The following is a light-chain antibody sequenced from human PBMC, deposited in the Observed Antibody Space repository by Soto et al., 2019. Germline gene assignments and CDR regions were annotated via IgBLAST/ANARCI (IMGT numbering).Light chain of an antibody. V-gene: IGKV1-5*01. Sequence: DIQITQSPSTLSASVGDRVTITCRASQSISSWLAWYQQKPGKAPKLLIYDAYSLQSGVPSRFRGSGSGTDFTLTISSLQPEDFATYYCQHSNSYSEAFGQGTKVDI. CDR3: QHSNSYSEA. CDR1: QSISSW. CDR2: DAY. J-gene: IGKJ1*01.